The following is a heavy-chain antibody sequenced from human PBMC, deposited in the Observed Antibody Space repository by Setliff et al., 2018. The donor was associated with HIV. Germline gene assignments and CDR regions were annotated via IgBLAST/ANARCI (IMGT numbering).Heavy chain of an antibody. CDR3: ARDRTYYYEGSGYHSDT. CDR1: GFTFSNYA. J-gene: IGHJ5*02. CDR2: TNPMLGTP. V-gene: IGHV1-69*05. D-gene: IGHD3-22*01. Sequence: SVKVSCKTSGFTFSNYAIHWVRQAPGQGLEWMGGTNPMLGTPNYAQKFQGRVTITTDGSASTVYMELRGLRSGDTAVYYCARDRTYYYEGSGYHSDTWGQGTLVTVSS.